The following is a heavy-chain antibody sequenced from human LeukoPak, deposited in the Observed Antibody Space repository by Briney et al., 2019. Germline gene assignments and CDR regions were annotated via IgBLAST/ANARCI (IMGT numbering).Heavy chain of an antibody. Sequence: GGSLRLSCAASGFTFDDYAMHWVRQAPGKGLEWVSGISWNSGSIGYADSVKGRFTISRDNAKNSLYLQMNSLRAEDTAVYYCIVLAVAGTLGFDYWGQGTLVTVSS. D-gene: IGHD6-19*01. V-gene: IGHV3-9*01. J-gene: IGHJ4*02. CDR2: ISWNSGSI. CDR3: IVLAVAGTLGFDY. CDR1: GFTFDDYA.